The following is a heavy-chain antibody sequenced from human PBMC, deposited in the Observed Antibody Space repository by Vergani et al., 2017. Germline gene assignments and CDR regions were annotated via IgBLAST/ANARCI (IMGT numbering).Heavy chain of an antibody. CDR3: ARVLRFEGSTRFDP. D-gene: IGHD2-2*01. Sequence: QLQLQESGPGLVKPSETLSLTCTVSGYSISSGYYWGWIRQPPGKGLEWIGSIYHSGSTYYNPSLKSRVTISVDTSKNQFSLKLSSVTAADTAVYYCARVLRFEGSTRFDPWGQGTLVTVSS. V-gene: IGHV4-38-2*02. CDR2: IYHSGST. J-gene: IGHJ5*02. CDR1: GYSISSGYY.